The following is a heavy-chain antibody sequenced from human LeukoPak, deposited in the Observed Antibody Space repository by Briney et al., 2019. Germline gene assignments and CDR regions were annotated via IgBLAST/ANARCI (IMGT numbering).Heavy chain of an antibody. J-gene: IGHJ5*02. Sequence: ASVKVSCKASGYTFTNYDIHWVRQATGQGLEWMGWMNPYSANTGYAQNLQGRITITRNTSISTAYMELSSLRSEDTAVYYCARTQRLVLRSPLDPWGQGTLVTVSS. CDR3: ARTQRLVLRSPLDP. CDR2: MNPYSANT. V-gene: IGHV1-8*03. D-gene: IGHD6-13*01. CDR1: GYTFTNYD.